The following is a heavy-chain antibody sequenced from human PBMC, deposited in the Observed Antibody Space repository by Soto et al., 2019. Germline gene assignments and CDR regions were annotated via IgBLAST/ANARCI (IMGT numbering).Heavy chain of an antibody. J-gene: IGHJ4*02. CDR1: GGSISGSY. CDR3: TKCRRRDEEGYAFDY. Sequence: PSKTLSLTCTVSGGSISGSYWSWIRQTPGKVLEWVGYIHYSGSTNYNPSLKSRVTMSVDSAKNQFSLQLSSVTAADTAVYFCTKCRRRDEEGYAFDYWCQGGLVSVPS. D-gene: IGHD2-15*01. CDR2: IHYSGST. V-gene: IGHV4-59*01.